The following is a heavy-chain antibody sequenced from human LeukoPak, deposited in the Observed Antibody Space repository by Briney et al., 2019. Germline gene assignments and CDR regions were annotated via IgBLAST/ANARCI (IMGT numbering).Heavy chain of an antibody. CDR1: GGSIGSGGYS. CDR3: ARDAALGHDYGGIDAFDI. D-gene: IGHD4-23*01. V-gene: IGHV4-30-2*01. CDR2: IYDSGST. J-gene: IGHJ3*02. Sequence: SESLSLTCAVSGGSIGSGGYSWSWLRQPPGKGLEWIGYIYDSGSTYYNPSLKSRVTISVDRSKNQFTLKLSSVTAADTAVYYCARDAALGHDYGGIDAFDIWGQGTMVTVSS.